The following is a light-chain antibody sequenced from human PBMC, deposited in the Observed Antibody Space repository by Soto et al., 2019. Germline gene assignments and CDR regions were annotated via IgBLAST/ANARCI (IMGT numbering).Light chain of an antibody. Sequence: SHTPSTRYFSPGERATLSRSASQSVSSNYLAWYQQKPGQAPRVLIYRASIRATGIPDRFTGSGSGTEFTLTISSLQPEDSALYYCQQYGNPPLPFGEGTKVDIK. J-gene: IGKJ4*01. CDR1: QSVSSNY. V-gene: IGKV3-20*01. CDR2: RAS. CDR3: QQYGNPPLP.